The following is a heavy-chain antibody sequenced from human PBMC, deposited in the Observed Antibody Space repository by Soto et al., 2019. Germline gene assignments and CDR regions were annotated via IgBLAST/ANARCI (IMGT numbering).Heavy chain of an antibody. CDR1: RGSISSYY. D-gene: IGHD6-19*01. V-gene: IGHV4-59*01. Sequence: PSETLSLTCTVSRGSISSYYWSWIRQPPGKGLEWIGYIYYSGSTNYNPSLKSRVTISVDTSKNQFSLKLSSVTAADTAVYYCARVGIAVAGTGYYYYGMDVWGQGTTVTVSS. CDR2: IYYSGST. CDR3: ARVGIAVAGTGYYYYGMDV. J-gene: IGHJ6*02.